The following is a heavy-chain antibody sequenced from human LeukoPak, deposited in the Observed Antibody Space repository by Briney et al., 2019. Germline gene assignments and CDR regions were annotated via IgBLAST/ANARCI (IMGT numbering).Heavy chain of an antibody. CDR3: ARAKGVSTGYRPTDY. CDR1: GFTFSSSG. CDR2: IWYDGSNR. J-gene: IGHJ4*02. V-gene: IGHV3-33*01. D-gene: IGHD3-22*01. Sequence: GGSLRLFCAASGFTFSSSGMHWVRQAPGKGLEWVAVIWYDGSNRYYADPVKGRFTVSRDNSKNTLYLQMNSLRAEDTAVYYCARAKGVSTGYRPTDYWGQGTLVTVSS.